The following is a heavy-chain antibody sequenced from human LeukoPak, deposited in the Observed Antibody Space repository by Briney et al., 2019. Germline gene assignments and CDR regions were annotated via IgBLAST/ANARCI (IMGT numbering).Heavy chain of an antibody. V-gene: IGHV3-33*01. J-gene: IGHJ4*02. D-gene: IGHD5-18*01. CDR2: IWYDGSNK. Sequence: PGRSLRLSCAASGFTFSSYGMHWVRQAPGKGLEWVAVIWYDGSNKYYADSVKGRFTISRDNSKNTLYLQMSSLRAEDTAVYYCARDLPSDTAMALDYWGQGTLVTVSS. CDR1: GFTFSSYG. CDR3: ARDLPSDTAMALDY.